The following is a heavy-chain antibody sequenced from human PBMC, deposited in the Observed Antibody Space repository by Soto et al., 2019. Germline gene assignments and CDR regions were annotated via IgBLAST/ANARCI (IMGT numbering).Heavy chain of an antibody. D-gene: IGHD3-3*01. V-gene: IGHV6-1*01. Sequence: PSQTLSLTCAISGDSVSSNSAAWNWIRQSPSRGLEWLGRTHYRSKWYNDYAVSVKSRITINPDTSKNQFSLQLNSVTPEDTAVYYCARDRKNITIFGVVPAPFDYWGQGTLVTVSS. CDR3: ARDRKNITIFGVVPAPFDY. CDR2: THYRSKWYN. J-gene: IGHJ4*02. CDR1: GDSVSSNSAA.